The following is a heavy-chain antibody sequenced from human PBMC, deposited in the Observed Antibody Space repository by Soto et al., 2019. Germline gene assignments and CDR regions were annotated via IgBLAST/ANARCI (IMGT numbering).Heavy chain of an antibody. CDR3: ARGRGDDFWSGYYFRFDP. Sequence: SETLSLTCTVSGGSISSNYWSWIRQPPGKGLEWIGNIYYSGSTNYNPSLKSRVTISVDTSKNQFSLKLSSVTAADTAVYYCARGRGDDFWSGYYFRFDPWGQGTLVTVSS. V-gene: IGHV4-59*01. J-gene: IGHJ5*02. D-gene: IGHD3-3*01. CDR2: IYYSGST. CDR1: GGSISSNY.